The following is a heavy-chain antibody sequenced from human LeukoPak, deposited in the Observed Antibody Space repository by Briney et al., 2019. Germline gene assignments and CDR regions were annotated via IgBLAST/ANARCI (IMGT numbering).Heavy chain of an antibody. Sequence: SETLSLTCTVSGGSISSSSYYWGWIRQPPGKGLEWIGSIYYSGSTYYNPSLKSRVTISVDTSKNQFSLKLSSVTAADTAVYYCARDSDIVVVPAAFDYYYYMDVWGKGTTVTVSS. D-gene: IGHD2-2*01. J-gene: IGHJ6*03. V-gene: IGHV4-39*07. CDR1: GGSISSSSYY. CDR3: ARDSDIVVVPAAFDYYYYMDV. CDR2: IYYSGST.